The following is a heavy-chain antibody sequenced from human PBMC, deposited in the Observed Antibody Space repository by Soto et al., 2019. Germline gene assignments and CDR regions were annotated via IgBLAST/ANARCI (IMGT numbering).Heavy chain of an antibody. J-gene: IGHJ4*02. Sequence: PSETLSLTCSVSGASLISGEHYWSWIRHAPGKGLEWIGYIYYSGDTNYNPSLKSRVTISVDTSKSQFSLKLSSVTVADTAVYYCARLFALDYYDSSGFLDYWGRGTLVTVS. V-gene: IGHV4-61*08. CDR3: ARLFALDYYDSSGFLDY. CDR2: IYYSGDT. D-gene: IGHD3-22*01. CDR1: GASLISGEHY.